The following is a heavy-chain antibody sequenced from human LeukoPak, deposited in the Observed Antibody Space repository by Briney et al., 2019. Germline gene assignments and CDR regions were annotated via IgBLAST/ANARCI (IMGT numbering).Heavy chain of an antibody. CDR1: GFTFSSYG. CDR3: AKLIAGYDFWSGHHGDY. V-gene: IGHV3-33*06. Sequence: GGPRRLSCAASGFTFSSYGMHWVRQAPGKGLEWVAVIWYDGSNKYYADSVKGRFTISRDNSKNTLYLQMNSLRAEDTAVYYCAKLIAGYDFWSGHHGDYWGQGTLVTVSS. CDR2: IWYDGSNK. D-gene: IGHD3-3*01. J-gene: IGHJ4*02.